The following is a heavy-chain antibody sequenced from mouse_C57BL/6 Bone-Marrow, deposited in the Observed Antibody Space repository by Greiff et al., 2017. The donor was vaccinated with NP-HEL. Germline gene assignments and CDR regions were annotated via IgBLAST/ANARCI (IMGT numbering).Heavy chain of an antibody. Sequence: QVQLQQSGAELAKPGASVKLSCKASGYTFTSYWMHWVKQRPGQGLEWIGYINPSSGYTKYNQKFKDKATLTADKSSSTAYMQLSSLTYEDSAVYYCARRRFTTRYAMDYWGQGTSVTVSS. CDR1: GYTFTSYW. V-gene: IGHV1-7*01. D-gene: IGHD1-1*01. CDR2: INPSSGYT. CDR3: ARRRFTTRYAMDY. J-gene: IGHJ4*01.